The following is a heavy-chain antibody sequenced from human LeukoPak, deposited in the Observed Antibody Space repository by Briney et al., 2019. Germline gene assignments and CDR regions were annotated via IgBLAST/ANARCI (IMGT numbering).Heavy chain of an antibody. D-gene: IGHD3-10*01. J-gene: IGHJ5*02. CDR2: IYTSGTI. CDR3: ARDSGTTGEVKFDP. CDR1: GGSSSSNY. V-gene: IGHV4-4*07. Sequence: PSETLSLTCTVSGGSSSSNYWSWIRQPAGTALEWIGRIYTSGTITYNPSLKSRVTMSVDTSKNQFSLKLSSVTAADTAVYYCARDSGTTGEVKFDPWGQGTLVTVSS.